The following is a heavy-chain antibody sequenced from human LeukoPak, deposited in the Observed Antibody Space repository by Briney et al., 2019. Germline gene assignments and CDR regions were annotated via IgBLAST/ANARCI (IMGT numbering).Heavy chain of an antibody. CDR1: GYTFTSYY. J-gene: IGHJ2*01. V-gene: IGHV1-46*01. Sequence: ASVKVSCKASGYTFTSYYMHCVSQSPGQGLEWMGLINPSGGSTSYAQKFHGRVTITRDTSTSTVYMELSSLRSEDTAVYYCARVLSGDYHRGDYWYFDLWGRGTLVTVSS. CDR2: INPSGGST. CDR3: ARVLSGDYHRGDYWYFDL. D-gene: IGHD4-17*01.